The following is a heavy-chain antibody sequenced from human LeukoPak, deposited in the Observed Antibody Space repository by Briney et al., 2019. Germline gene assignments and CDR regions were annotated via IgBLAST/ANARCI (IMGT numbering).Heavy chain of an antibody. D-gene: IGHD3-16*01. Sequence: PSAPLSLPCTVSGGSISSSSYYWGWIRQPPGQGLGWIGSIYYSGSTYYNPFLKSRITISVDTSKNQFSLKLSSVTAADTAVYYCARQGAFNYWGQGTLVTVSS. CDR1: GGSISSSSYY. V-gene: IGHV4-39*01. J-gene: IGHJ4*02. CDR3: ARQGAFNY. CDR2: IYYSGST.